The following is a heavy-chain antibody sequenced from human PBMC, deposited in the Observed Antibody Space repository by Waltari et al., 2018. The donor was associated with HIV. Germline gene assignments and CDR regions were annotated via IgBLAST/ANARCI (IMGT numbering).Heavy chain of an antibody. V-gene: IGHV5-51*01. CDR1: GFRFSDYW. J-gene: IGHJ4*02. CDR2: IYPGGPAT. CDR3: AKQGGGGYCSGGTCYADY. Sequence: EVQLVQSGAEVKKPGESLRISCQGSGFRFSDYWIAWVRQKPGKGLEWMGSIYPGGPATRYSPSFQGQVTSSADKSISTAYLQWSSLKASDTAIYYCAKQGGGGYCSGGTCYADYWGQGTLVTVSS. D-gene: IGHD2-15*01.